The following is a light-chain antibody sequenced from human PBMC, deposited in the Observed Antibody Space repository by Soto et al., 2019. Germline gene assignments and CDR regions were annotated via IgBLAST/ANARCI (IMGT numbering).Light chain of an antibody. CDR3: QQRVNRVT. Sequence: EIVMTQSPATLSVSPGERATLSCRASQSVSSSYLAWYQQKPGQAPRLLIYGASSRATGIPDRFSGSGSGTDFTLTISSLESEDFAVYYCQQRVNRVTFGGGTKVDIK. CDR1: QSVSSSY. V-gene: IGKV3D-20*02. CDR2: GAS. J-gene: IGKJ4*01.